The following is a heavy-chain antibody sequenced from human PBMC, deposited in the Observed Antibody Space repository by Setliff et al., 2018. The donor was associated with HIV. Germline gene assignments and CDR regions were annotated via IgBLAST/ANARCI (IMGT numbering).Heavy chain of an antibody. Sequence: SVKVSCKASGGIVSINWVRQAPGQRLEWMGGIIPILGIPNYAQKFQGRVTITADKSTTTVYMELSSLGSEETDVYYCARGQTTNNIKAEAFDIWGQGTLVTVS. D-gene: IGHD1-20*01. CDR3: ARGQTTNNIKAEAFDI. CDR1: GGIVS. V-gene: IGHV1-69*10. CDR2: IIPILGIP. J-gene: IGHJ3*02.